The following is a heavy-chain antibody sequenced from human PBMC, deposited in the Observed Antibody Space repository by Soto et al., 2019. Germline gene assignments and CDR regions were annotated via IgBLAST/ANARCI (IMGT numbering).Heavy chain of an antibody. V-gene: IGHV4-59*01. Sequence: PSETLSLTCTVSGVSMTSYYWSWIRQTPAKGLEWIGYIYSGGTSQYNPSFKSRVTMSIDPSKNEFSLKLKSVTAADTGIYFCARDGRYYDERGYPHNENWFDPWGQGTRVTVSS. CDR1: GVSMTSYY. J-gene: IGHJ5*02. CDR2: IYSGGTS. D-gene: IGHD3-10*01. CDR3: ARDGRYYDERGYPHNENWFDP.